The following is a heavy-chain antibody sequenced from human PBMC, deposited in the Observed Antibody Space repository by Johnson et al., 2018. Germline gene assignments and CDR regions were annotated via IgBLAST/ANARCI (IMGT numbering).Heavy chain of an antibody. J-gene: IGHJ6*02. V-gene: IGHV1-8*01. CDR1: GYTFTSYE. CDR2: MNPNSGNT. Sequence: QVQLVESGAEVREPGASVKVSCKASGYTFTSYEINWVRQATGQGLEWMGWMNPNSGNTDYAQNFQDRVTMTRNSTITTAYMELSSLRSEETPVYYCARLVALPDFYYGMDVWGQGTTVIVSS. D-gene: IGHD2-21*01. CDR3: ARLVALPDFYYGMDV.